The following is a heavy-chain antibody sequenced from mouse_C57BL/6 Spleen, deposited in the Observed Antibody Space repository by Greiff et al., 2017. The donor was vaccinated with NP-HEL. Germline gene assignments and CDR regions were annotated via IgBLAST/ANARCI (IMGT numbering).Heavy chain of an antibody. V-gene: IGHV1-81*01. Sequence: VKLMESGAELARPGASVKLSCKASGYTFTSYGISWVKQRTGQGLEWIGEIYPRSGNTYYNEKFKGKATLTADKSSSTAYMELRSLTSEDSAVYFCARAGDAMDYWGQGTSVTVSS. CDR2: IYPRSGNT. CDR1: GYTFTSYG. J-gene: IGHJ4*01. CDR3: ARAGDAMDY.